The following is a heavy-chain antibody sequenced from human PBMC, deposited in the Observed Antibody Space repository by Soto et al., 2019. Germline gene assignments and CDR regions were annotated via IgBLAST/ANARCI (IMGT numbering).Heavy chain of an antibody. CDR3: ARDLDPSGSYYTDY. D-gene: IGHD3-10*01. V-gene: IGHV1-18*04. CDR2: ISPWKGNT. J-gene: IGHJ4*02. Sequence: SVEVSFRASCYNFMPDGVNWVRQAPGQGLEWMGWISPWKGNTNYAQSFQGRVTMTTDTSTSTAYMELRSLTSDDTAVYYCARDLDPSGSYYTDYWGPGTLVTVSS. CDR1: CYNFMPDG.